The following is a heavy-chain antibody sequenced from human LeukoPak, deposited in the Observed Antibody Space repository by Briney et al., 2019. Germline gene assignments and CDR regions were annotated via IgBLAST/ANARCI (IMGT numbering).Heavy chain of an antibody. CDR1: GFSVSSNY. CDR2: LYSGGSA. CDR3: ARTVVITSTADYFDH. V-gene: IGHV3-53*01. D-gene: IGHD4/OR15-4a*01. Sequence: GGVLRLSCAASGFSVSSNYMSWVRQAPGKGLEWVSVLYSGGSAYYADSVKGRFTISRDNSKNTLYLQMNGLRVEDTAVYYCARTVVITSTADYFDHWGQGTLVTVSS. J-gene: IGHJ4*02.